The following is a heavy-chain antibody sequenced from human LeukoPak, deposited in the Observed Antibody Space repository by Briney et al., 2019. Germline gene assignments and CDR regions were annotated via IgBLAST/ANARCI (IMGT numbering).Heavy chain of an antibody. CDR3: AGSYCGGGSCGAFDI. J-gene: IGHJ3*02. D-gene: IGHD2-15*01. CDR1: GGSISNGGYY. CDR2: IYHTGST. Sequence: SETLSLTCTVSGGSISNGGYYWSWVRQHPGKGLEWIGYIYHTGSTYYNPSLKSRVTISVDTSKNQFSLRLSSVTAADTAVYYCAGSYCGGGSCGAFDIWGQGTMVTVSS. V-gene: IGHV4-31*03.